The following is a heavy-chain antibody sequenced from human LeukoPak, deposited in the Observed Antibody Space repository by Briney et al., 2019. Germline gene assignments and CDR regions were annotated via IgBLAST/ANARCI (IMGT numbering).Heavy chain of an antibody. CDR1: GDSVSSNSAA. CDR2: TYYRSKWYN. Sequence: SQTLSLTCAISGDSVSSNSAAWNWIRQSPSRGLEWLGRTYYRSKWYNDYAVSVKSRITINPDTSKNQFSLQLNSVTPEDTAVYYCARDPHYYDIADYYYYGMDVWGQGTTVTVSS. D-gene: IGHD3-22*01. CDR3: ARDPHYYDIADYYYYGMDV. V-gene: IGHV6-1*01. J-gene: IGHJ6*02.